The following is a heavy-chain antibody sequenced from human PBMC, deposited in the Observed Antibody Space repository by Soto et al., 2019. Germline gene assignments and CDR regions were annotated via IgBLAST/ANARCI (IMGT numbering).Heavy chain of an antibody. D-gene: IGHD5-12*01. V-gene: IGHV3-21*01. CDR1: GFTFSSYS. J-gene: IGHJ5*02. Sequence: EVQLVESGGGLVKPGGSLRLSCAASGFTFSSYSMNWVRQAPGKGLEWVSSISSSSSYIYYADSGKGRFTISRDNDKNSLYLQLNSLRAEDTAVYYCARSPLDGYNYGPWWFDPWGQGTLVTVSS. CDR2: ISSSSSYI. CDR3: ARSPLDGYNYGPWWFDP.